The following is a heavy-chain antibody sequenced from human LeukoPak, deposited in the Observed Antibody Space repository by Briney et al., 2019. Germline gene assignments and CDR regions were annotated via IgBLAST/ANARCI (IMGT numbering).Heavy chain of an antibody. D-gene: IGHD6-6*01. J-gene: IGHJ4*02. Sequence: ASVKVSCKASGYTFTGYYMHWVRQAPGQGLEWMGWINPNSGGANYAQKFQGRVTMTRDTSISTAYMELSRLRSDDTAVYYCARAVAARRLSDYWGQGTLVTVSS. V-gene: IGHV1-2*02. CDR1: GYTFTGYY. CDR3: ARAVAARRLSDY. CDR2: INPNSGGA.